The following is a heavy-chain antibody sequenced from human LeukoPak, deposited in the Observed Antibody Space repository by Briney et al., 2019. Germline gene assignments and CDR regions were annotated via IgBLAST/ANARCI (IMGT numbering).Heavy chain of an antibody. Sequence: GGSLRLSCAASGFTFSGSAMHWARQASGKGLEWVGRIRSKANSYATAYAASVKGRFTISRDDSKNTAYLQMNSLKTEDTAVYYCTRPMGAGYWYFDLWGRGTLVTVSS. V-gene: IGHV3-73*01. CDR2: IRSKANSYAT. D-gene: IGHD3-16*01. CDR3: TRPMGAGYWYFDL. CDR1: GFTFSGSA. J-gene: IGHJ2*01.